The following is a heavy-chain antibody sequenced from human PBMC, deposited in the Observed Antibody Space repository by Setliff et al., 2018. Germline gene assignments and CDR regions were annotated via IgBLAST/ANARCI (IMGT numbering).Heavy chain of an antibody. Sequence: PSETLSLTCTVSGGAIKSFYWSWIRQAPGKGLEWVGYIAYNGVTDYNPSLKGRVTISFDTPNNAVSLNLTSVTAADTALYYCARDPGFHSGTWCLGDWGQGIQVTVSS. V-gene: IGHV4-59*12. CDR2: IAYNGVT. D-gene: IGHD2-8*01. CDR3: ARDPGFHSGTWCLGD. CDR1: GGAIKSFY. J-gene: IGHJ4*02.